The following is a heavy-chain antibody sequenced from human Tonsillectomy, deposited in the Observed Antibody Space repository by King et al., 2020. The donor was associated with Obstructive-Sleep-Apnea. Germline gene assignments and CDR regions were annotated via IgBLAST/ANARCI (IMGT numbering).Heavy chain of an antibody. J-gene: IGHJ4*02. CDR2: SDPSDSYT. CDR3: ARLRGRDDPPFDY. CDR1: GYSFTSYW. Sequence: QLVQSGAEVKKPGESLRIAFKGSGYSFTSYWNSWVRQMPGKGREGMGRSDPSDSYTNYSPALQGHVTISADKSISTAYLQWSSLKASDTAMYYCARLRGRDDPPFDYWGQGTLVTVSS. D-gene: IGHD3-16*01. V-gene: IGHV5-10-1*01.